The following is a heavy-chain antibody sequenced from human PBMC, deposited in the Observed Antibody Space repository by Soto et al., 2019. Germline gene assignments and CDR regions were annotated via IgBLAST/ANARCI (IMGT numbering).Heavy chain of an antibody. CDR3: ARATRTWYYDL. Sequence: QVQLEQSGAEVKKPGASVKVSCKASGYTFSNYDIQWVRQATGQGLEWMGWMNPKSGNTGYAQELKGRVTMTRDTSITTAYMEVNSLKSEDTAVYYCARATRTWYYDLWGRGTLVTVAS. J-gene: IGHJ2*01. CDR2: MNPKSGNT. V-gene: IGHV1-8*01. CDR1: GYTFSNYD.